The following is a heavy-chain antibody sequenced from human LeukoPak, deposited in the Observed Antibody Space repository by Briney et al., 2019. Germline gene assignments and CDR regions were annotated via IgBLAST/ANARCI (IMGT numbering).Heavy chain of an antibody. CDR3: ARGSSNVAASDTNFDY. D-gene: IGHD6-13*01. J-gene: IGHJ4*02. CDR1: GFTFSNYW. Sequence: GGSLRLSCAASGFTFSNYWMHWVRQAPGKGLVWVSRINSDGINTSYADSVKGRFSISRDNARNSLYLQMNSLRAEDTAVYYCARGSSNVAASDTNFDYWGQGTLVTVSS. V-gene: IGHV3-74*01. CDR2: INSDGINT.